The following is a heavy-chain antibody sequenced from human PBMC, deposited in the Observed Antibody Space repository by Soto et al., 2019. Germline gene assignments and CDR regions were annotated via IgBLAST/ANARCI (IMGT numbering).Heavy chain of an antibody. V-gene: IGHV1-18*04. CDR3: ARVDYYDSSGYYGY. Sequence: VQLVQSGAEVKKPGASVKVSCKASGYTFTIYGISWVRQAPGQGLEWMGWISGYNGNTDYAQNLQDRVTLTTDASTSSVYMELRILRSDDTAVYYCARVDYYDSSGYYGYWGQGTLITVSS. CDR2: ISGYNGNT. CDR1: GYTFTIYG. J-gene: IGHJ4*02. D-gene: IGHD3-22*01.